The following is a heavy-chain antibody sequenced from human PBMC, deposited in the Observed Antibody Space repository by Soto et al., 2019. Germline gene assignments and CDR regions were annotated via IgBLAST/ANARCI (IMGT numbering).Heavy chain of an antibody. Sequence: EVQLLESGGGLVQPGGSLRLSCAASGFTFSSYAMSWVRQAPGKGLEWVSAVSGRGGSTYYADSVKGRFTISRDNSKNTLYLQMISLRAEDTAVYYCAKDRSGGSFFYWGQGTLVTVSS. CDR2: VSGRGGST. CDR3: AKDRSGGSFFY. CDR1: GFTFSSYA. V-gene: IGHV3-23*01. J-gene: IGHJ4*02. D-gene: IGHD2-15*01.